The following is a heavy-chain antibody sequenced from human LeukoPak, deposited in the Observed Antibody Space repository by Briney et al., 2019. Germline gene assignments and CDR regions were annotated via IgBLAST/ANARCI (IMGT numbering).Heavy chain of an antibody. Sequence: SVKVSCKASGGSFSRYAISWVRQAPGQGLKWMGGIIPIFGTANYAQKFQGRVTITADESTRTAYMELRTLRSEDTAIYYCARGSGETGGYYYVYWGRGTPVTVSS. J-gene: IGHJ4*02. V-gene: IGHV1-69*13. CDR3: ARGSGETGGYYYVY. CDR2: IIPIFGTA. CDR1: GGSFSRYA. D-gene: IGHD3-22*01.